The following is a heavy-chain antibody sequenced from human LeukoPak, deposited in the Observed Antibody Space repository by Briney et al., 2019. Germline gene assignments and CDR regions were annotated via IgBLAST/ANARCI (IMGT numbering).Heavy chain of an antibody. CDR1: GFTFSSFA. CDR3: AKANQYSSSWTLDY. CDR2: ISYDGSNK. V-gene: IGHV3-30*18. D-gene: IGHD6-13*01. J-gene: IGHJ4*02. Sequence: AGSLRLSCAASGFTFSSFAMHWVRQAPGKGLEWVAVISYDGSNKYYADSVKGRFTISRDNSKNALYLQMNSLRAEDTAVYYCAKANQYSSSWTLDYWGQGTLVTVSS.